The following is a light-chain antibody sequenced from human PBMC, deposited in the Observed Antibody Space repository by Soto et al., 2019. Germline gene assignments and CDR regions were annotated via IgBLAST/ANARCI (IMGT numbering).Light chain of an antibody. J-gene: IGKJ1*01. CDR3: HQYGIVPWT. Sequence: EIVLTQSPGTLSLSPGERATLSCRASQSVSNNYLAWYQQKPGQAPRLLFYGASNRATGIPGRFSGSGSGTDFTLTISRMEPEDSAVYYCHQYGIVPWTFGQGTKVEIK. V-gene: IGKV3-20*01. CDR1: QSVSNNY. CDR2: GAS.